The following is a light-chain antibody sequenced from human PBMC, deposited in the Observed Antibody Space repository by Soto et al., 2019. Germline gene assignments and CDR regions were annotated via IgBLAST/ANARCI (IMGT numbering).Light chain of an antibody. CDR3: QSYESSLRDLV. J-gene: IGLJ3*02. Sequence: QSVLTQPPSVSGAPGQRVTISCTGSSSNIGAGYDVHWYQQLPGTAPKLLIYGNSKRPSGVPDRFSGSKSGTSASLAITGLQSEDEADYYCQSYESSLRDLVFGGGTKLTVL. CDR2: GNS. V-gene: IGLV1-40*01. CDR1: SSNIGAGYD.